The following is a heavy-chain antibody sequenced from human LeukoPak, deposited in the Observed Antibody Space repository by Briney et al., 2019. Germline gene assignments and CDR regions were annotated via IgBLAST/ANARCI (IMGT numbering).Heavy chain of an antibody. CDR2: INPNSGGT. CDR1: GYTFTGYY. J-gene: IGHJ4*02. CDR3: ARARYSSSWTPLDY. V-gene: IGHV1-2*02. Sequence: ASVKVSCKASGYTFTGYYMHWVRQAPGQGLEWMGWINPNSGGTNYAQKFQGRVTMTRDTSIITAYMELSRLRSDGTAVYYCARARYSSSWTPLDYWGQGTLVTVSS. D-gene: IGHD6-13*01.